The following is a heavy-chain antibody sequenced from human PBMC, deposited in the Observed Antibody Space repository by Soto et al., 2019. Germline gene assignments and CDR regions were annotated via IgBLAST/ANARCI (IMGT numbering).Heavy chain of an antibody. CDR1: VHYFRGYY. CDR3: ATVPPYYGIRGYVEF. V-gene: IGHV1-2*02. D-gene: IGHD3-10*01. Sequence: QVQLVPSGAEVKKTGASVKVSCEAPVHYFRGYYMSCVRPAPGHGLAWVGWINLASGGTNYAQKCQGRVTMTRDKSITAGYVDLGGLTSDDTAVYYCATVPPYYGIRGYVEFCGLGNMVTVPS. J-gene: IGHJ4*02. CDR2: INLASGGT.